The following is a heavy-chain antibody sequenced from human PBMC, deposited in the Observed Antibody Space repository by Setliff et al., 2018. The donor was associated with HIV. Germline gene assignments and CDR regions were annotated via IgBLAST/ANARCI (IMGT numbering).Heavy chain of an antibody. CDR2: INHSGDT. Sequence: PSETLSLTCAVYGGSFSGYYWSWIRQPPGKGLEWIGEINHSGDTNYNPSLKSRVTISVDTSKNQFSLNLKSVTAADTAVYYCARVSYTSGWYIDYWGQGTLVTVSS. CDR1: GGSFSGYY. J-gene: IGHJ4*02. CDR3: ARVSYTSGWYIDY. D-gene: IGHD6-19*01. V-gene: IGHV4-34*01.